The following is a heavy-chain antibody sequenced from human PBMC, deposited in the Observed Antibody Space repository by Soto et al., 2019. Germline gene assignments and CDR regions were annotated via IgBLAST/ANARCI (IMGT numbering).Heavy chain of an antibody. CDR3: ARGTASIAARWYYYYGMDV. V-gene: IGHV3-33*01. CDR1: GFTFSSYG. CDR2: IWYDGSNK. J-gene: IGHJ6*02. Sequence: SLRLSCAASGFTFSSYGMHWVRQAPGKGLEWVAVIWYDGSNKYYADSVKGRFTISRDNSKNTLYLQMNSLRAEDTAVYYCARGTASIAARWYYYYGMDVWGQGTTVAVSS. D-gene: IGHD6-6*01.